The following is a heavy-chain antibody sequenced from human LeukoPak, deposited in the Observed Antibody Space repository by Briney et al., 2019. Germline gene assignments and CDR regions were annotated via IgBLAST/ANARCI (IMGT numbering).Heavy chain of an antibody. J-gene: IGHJ6*04. CDR3: ASAYGDYTSVIYYYGMDV. CDR2: IIPIFGTA. V-gene: IGHV1-69*01. Sequence: GSSVKVSCKASGGTFSSYAISWVRQAPGQGLEWMGGIIPIFGTANYAQKFQGRVTITADESTSTAYMELSSLRSEDTAVYYCASAYGDYTSVIYYYGMDVWGKGTTVTVSS. CDR1: GGTFSSYA. D-gene: IGHD4-17*01.